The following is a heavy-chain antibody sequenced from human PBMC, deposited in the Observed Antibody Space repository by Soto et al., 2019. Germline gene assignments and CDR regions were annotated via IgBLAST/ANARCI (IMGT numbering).Heavy chain of an antibody. CDR1: GVTFGDYD. J-gene: IGHJ6*02. CDR2: IRSKAYGGAT. D-gene: IGHD3-22*01. V-gene: IGHV3-49*04. Sequence: PGGSLRLSCSASGVTFGDYDMSWVRQAPGKGLGWVGFIRSKAYGGATEYAASLKGRFTISRDDSKTIAYLQMNSLKTEDTAMYYCTRDSCDTRGYYGMDVWGQGTTVTVSS. CDR3: TRDSCDTRGYYGMDV.